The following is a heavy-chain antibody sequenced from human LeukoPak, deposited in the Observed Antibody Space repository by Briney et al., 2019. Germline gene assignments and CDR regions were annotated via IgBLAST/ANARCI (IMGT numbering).Heavy chain of an antibody. CDR3: ARGPYDFWSGYPIDY. Sequence: SETLSLTCAVYGGSFSGYYWSWIRQPPGKGLEWIGEINHSGSTNYNPSLKSRVTISVDTSKNQFSLKLSSVTAADTAVYYCARGPYDFWSGYPIDYWGQGALVTVSS. J-gene: IGHJ4*02. V-gene: IGHV4-34*01. CDR1: GGSFSGYY. CDR2: INHSGST. D-gene: IGHD3-3*01.